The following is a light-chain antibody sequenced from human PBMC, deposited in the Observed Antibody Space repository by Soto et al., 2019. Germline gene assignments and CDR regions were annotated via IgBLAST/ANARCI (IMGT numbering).Light chain of an antibody. V-gene: IGLV4-69*01. CDR3: QTWGTGWV. Sequence: QSVLTQSPSASASLGASVKLTCTLSSGHSNYPIAWHQQQPEKSPRYLMNIKTDGSHNKGDGIPDRFSGSSSGAERYLTISSLPSEDEADYYCQTWGTGWVFGGGTKLTVL. CDR1: SGHSNYP. J-gene: IGLJ3*02. CDR2: IKTDGSH.